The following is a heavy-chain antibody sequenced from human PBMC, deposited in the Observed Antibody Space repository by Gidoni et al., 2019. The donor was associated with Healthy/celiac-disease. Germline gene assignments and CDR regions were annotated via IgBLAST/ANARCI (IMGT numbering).Heavy chain of an antibody. Sequence: EVQLVESGGGLVKPGGSLRLSCAASGVTFSSYSMNWVRQAQGKGLEWVSSISSSSSYIYYADSVKGLFTISRDNAKNSLYLQMNSLRAEDTAVYYCARKGGCSSTSCYDDYYYYGMDVWGQGTTVTVSS. CDR3: ARKGGCSSTSCYDDYYYYGMDV. J-gene: IGHJ6*02. D-gene: IGHD2-2*01. CDR1: GVTFSSYS. V-gene: IGHV3-21*01. CDR2: ISSSSSYI.